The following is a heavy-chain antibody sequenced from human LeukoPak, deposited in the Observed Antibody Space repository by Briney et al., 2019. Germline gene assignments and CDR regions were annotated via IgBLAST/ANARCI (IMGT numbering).Heavy chain of an antibody. CDR1: GGSISTYY. CDR2: IYYSGST. V-gene: IGHV4-59*08. CDR3: ARGGRRMGAFDI. D-gene: IGHD1-26*01. J-gene: IGHJ3*02. Sequence: SETLSLTCTVSGGSISTYYWSWIRQPPGQGLEWIGYIYYSGSTNYNPSLKSRVTISVDTSKNQFSLKLSSVTAADTAVYYCARGGRRMGAFDIWGQGTMVTVSS.